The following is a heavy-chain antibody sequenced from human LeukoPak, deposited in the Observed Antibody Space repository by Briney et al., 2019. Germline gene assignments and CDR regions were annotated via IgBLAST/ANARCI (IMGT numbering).Heavy chain of an antibody. D-gene: IGHD2-15*01. CDR1: GVSISSGDYY. J-gene: IGHJ4*02. V-gene: IGHV4-30-4*01. CDR3: ARYCSGGSCYDDSDY. CDR2: IYYSGST. Sequence: SETLSLTCTVSGVSISSGDYYWRWIRQPPGKGLEWIGYIYYSGSTYYNPSLKSRVTISVDTSKNQFSLKLSSVTAADTAVYYCARYCSGGSCYDDSDYWGQGTLVTVSS.